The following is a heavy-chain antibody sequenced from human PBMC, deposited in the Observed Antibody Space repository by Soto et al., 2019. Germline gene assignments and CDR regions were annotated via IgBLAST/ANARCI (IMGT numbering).Heavy chain of an antibody. V-gene: IGHV4-31*03. CDR3: ARRSGEDWYFDL. Sequence: SETLSLTCTVSGGSISSGGYYWSWIRQHPGKGLEWIGYIYYSGSTYYNPSLKSRVTISVDTSKNQFSLKLSSVTAADTAVYYCARRSGEDWYFDLWGRGTLVTVSS. CDR1: GGSISSGGYY. D-gene: IGHD6-25*01. J-gene: IGHJ2*01. CDR2: IYYSGST.